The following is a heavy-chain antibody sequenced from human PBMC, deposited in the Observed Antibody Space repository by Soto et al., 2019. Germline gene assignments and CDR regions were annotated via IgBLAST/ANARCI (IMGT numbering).Heavy chain of an antibody. CDR1: GITFSSHA. V-gene: IGHV3-23*01. CDR3: AKGGTPYPDQNAFDI. Sequence: EVQLLESGGDFVHPGGSQRLSCAASGITFSSHAMSWVRQAPGKGLEWVSTISGTGASIYYADSVRGRFTISRDNSKNTVYLRMNSLTADDTAVYYCAKGGTPYPDQNAFDIWGQGTMVTVSS. CDR2: ISGTGASI. D-gene: IGHD1-1*01. J-gene: IGHJ3*02.